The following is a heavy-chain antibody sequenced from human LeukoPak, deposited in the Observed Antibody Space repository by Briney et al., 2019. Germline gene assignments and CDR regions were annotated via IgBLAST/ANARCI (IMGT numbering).Heavy chain of an antibody. D-gene: IGHD6-13*01. CDR1: GFTFSSYE. CDR2: INTSGRTI. Sequence: PGGSLRLSCAASGFTFSSYEMNWVRQAPGKGLDWVSYINTSGRTIYYADSVKGRFAISRDSAKNSLYLQMNSLRAEDTAVYYCARVRQLVWFDYWGQGTLVTVSS. J-gene: IGHJ4*02. V-gene: IGHV3-48*03. CDR3: ARVRQLVWFDY.